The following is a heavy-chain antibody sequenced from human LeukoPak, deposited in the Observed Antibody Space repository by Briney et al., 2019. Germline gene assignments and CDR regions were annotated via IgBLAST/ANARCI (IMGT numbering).Heavy chain of an antibody. CDR2: INSDGSST. Sequence: GGSLRLSCAASGFTFSSYSMNWVRQAPGKGLVWVSRINSDGSSTSYADSVKGRFTISRDSSKNTLYLQMNSLRAEDTAVYYCVSSTSSWGQGTLVTVSS. CDR3: VSSTSS. J-gene: IGHJ5*02. V-gene: IGHV3-74*01. CDR1: GFTFSSYS. D-gene: IGHD6-13*01.